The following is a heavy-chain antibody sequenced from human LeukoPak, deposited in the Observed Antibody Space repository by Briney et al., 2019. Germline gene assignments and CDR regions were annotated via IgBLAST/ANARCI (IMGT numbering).Heavy chain of an antibody. Sequence: GGSLRLSCAASGFTFSKYWMHWVRQPPGKGLVWVSRINNDETNTRYADSVKGRFTISRDNTKNTLYLQMNSLRVEDTAVYYCARDRDSSGYPYFDYWGQGTLVTVSS. CDR1: GFTFSKYW. CDR2: INNDETNT. V-gene: IGHV3-74*01. D-gene: IGHD3-22*01. CDR3: ARDRDSSGYPYFDY. J-gene: IGHJ4*02.